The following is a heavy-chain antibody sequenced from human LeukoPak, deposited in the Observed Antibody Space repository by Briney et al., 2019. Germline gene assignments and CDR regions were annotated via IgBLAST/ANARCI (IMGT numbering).Heavy chain of an antibody. CDR2: INPSGGST. CDR1: GYTFTSYG. D-gene: IGHD6-13*01. V-gene: IGHV1-46*01. CDR3: ARASAAGTYYYGMDV. Sequence: ASVKVSCKASGYTFTSYGISLVRQAPGQGLEWMGIINPSGGSTSYAQKFQGRVTMTRDTSTSTVYMELSSLRSEDTAVYYCARASAAGTYYYGMDVWGQGTTVTVSS. J-gene: IGHJ6*02.